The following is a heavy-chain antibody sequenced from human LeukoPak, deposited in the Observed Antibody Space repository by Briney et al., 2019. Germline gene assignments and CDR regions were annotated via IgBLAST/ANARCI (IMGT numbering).Heavy chain of an antibody. CDR2: ISGSGGST. V-gene: IGHV3-23*01. CDR3: AKAWDYYGSGSYIWFDP. Sequence: PGGSLRLSCAASGFTFSSYAMSWVRQAPGKGLEWVSAISGSGGSTYYADSVKGRFTISRDNSKNTLYLQMNSLRAEDTAVYYCAKAWDYYGSGSYIWFDPWGQGTLVTVSS. D-gene: IGHD3-10*01. CDR1: GFTFSSYA. J-gene: IGHJ5*02.